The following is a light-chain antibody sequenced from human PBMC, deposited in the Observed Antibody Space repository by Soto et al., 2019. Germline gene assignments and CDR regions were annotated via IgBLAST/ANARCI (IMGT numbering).Light chain of an antibody. V-gene: IGLV2-8*01. CDR1: SSDVGGYNY. CDR2: EVS. J-gene: IGLJ3*02. Sequence: QSVLTQPPSASGSPGQSVTISCTGTSSDVGGYNYVSWYQQHPGKAPKLIIYEVSKWPSGIPDRFSGSKSGNTASLTVSGLQAEDEADYYCNAYAGSNNWVFGGGTKVTV. CDR3: NAYAGSNNWV.